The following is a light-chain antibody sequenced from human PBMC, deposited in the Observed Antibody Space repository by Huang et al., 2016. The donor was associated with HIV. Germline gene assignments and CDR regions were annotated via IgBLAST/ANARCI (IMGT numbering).Light chain of an antibody. J-gene: IGKJ1*01. V-gene: IGKV3-15*01. CDR3: QQYHIFWT. CDR2: GAS. Sequence: EVVMTQSPATLSVSPGERATRFCRASESVGSNLAWFQLKPGQAPRLLIYGASNMDTGPPARFSGSGSGTEFTLTISSLQSEDTAVYFCQQYHIFWTFGQGTKVEFK. CDR1: ESVGSN.